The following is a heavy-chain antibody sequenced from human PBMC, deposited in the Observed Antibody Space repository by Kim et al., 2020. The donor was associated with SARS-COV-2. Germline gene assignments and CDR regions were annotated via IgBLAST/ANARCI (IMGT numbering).Heavy chain of an antibody. CDR1: VDSINSDY. CDR2: IRYRGKT. Sequence: SETLSLTCTVSVDSINSDYWTWIRQPPGKGLEWIAYIRYRGKTAYNPSLRSRVAISIDPSKSHFSLQLTSVTAADTAVYFCARLPDITGWPFDAWGQGVLVTVSS. D-gene: IGHD6-19*01. V-gene: IGHV4-59*01. CDR3: ARLPDITGWPFDA. J-gene: IGHJ4*02.